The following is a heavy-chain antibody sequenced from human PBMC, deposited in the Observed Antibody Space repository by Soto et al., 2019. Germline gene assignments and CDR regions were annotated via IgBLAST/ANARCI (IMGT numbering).Heavy chain of an antibody. Sequence: QVQLVQSGAEVRKPGSSVKVSCKASGGTFTTYAISWVRQAPGQGLEWMGGIIPLFDATKYAQKFQGRVTITADKSTGTAYMELSSLRSEDTAMYYCARDRSSSWYNGTFYFDSWGQGTLVTVSS. CDR2: IIPLFDAT. J-gene: IGHJ4*02. D-gene: IGHD6-19*01. CDR3: ARDRSSSWYNGTFYFDS. CDR1: GGTFTTYA. V-gene: IGHV1-69*06.